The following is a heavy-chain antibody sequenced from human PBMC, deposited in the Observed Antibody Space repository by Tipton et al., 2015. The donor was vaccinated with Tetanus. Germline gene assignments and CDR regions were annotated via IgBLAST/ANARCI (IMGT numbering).Heavy chain of an antibody. J-gene: IGHJ5*02. CDR2: ISNSGST. Sequence: TLSLTCTVSGGSISSDGAYWSWIRQHPGEGLEWIGHISNSGSTYYNPSLKSRVTISVDTSQKQISLKVNSVTAADTAMYYCAKDQGGGRVVRLNWFDPWGPGTRVTVSS. CDR3: AKDQGGGRVVRLNWFDP. V-gene: IGHV4-31*03. CDR1: GGSISSDGAY. D-gene: IGHD6-6*01.